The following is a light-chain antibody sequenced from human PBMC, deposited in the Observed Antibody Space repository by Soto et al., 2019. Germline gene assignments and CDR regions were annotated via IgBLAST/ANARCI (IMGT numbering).Light chain of an antibody. J-gene: IGLJ2*01. Sequence: QLVLTQSPSASASLGASVKLTCTLSSGHSSYASAWHQQQPEKGPRYLMKLNGDGSHDKGDGNPDRFSGSSSGAERYLTISSLQSEDEADYYCQTWDTGIRVFGGGTKLTVL. CDR3: QTWDTGIRV. CDR2: LNGDGSH. V-gene: IGLV4-69*01. CDR1: SGHSSYA.